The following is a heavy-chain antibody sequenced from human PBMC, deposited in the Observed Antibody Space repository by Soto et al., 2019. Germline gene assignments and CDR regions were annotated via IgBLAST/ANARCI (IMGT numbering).Heavy chain of an antibody. Sequence: EVQLVQTGGGLIQPGGSLRLSCAASGFTVSSTYMSWVRQAPGKGLEWVSVIYSGGSTYYADSLKGRFTTSRDNSKNTLYLQMNSVRAEDTAVYYCARSGPQPFDYWGQGTLVTVSS. J-gene: IGHJ4*02. CDR3: ARSGPQPFDY. V-gene: IGHV3-53*02. CDR1: GFTVSSTY. CDR2: IYSGGST. D-gene: IGHD3-10*01.